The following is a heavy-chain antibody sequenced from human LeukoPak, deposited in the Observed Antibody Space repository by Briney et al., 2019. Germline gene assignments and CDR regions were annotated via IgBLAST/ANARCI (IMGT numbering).Heavy chain of an antibody. CDR1: GFTFSSYV. V-gene: IGHV3-23*01. J-gene: IGHJ5*02. D-gene: IGHD2-15*01. CDR3: ASIVVVVAARFDP. CDR2: ISGSGGST. Sequence: GGSLRLSCAASGFTFSSYVMSWVRQAPGKGLEWVSAISGSGGSTYYADSVMGRFTISRDNSKNTLYLQMNSLRAEDTAVYYCASIVVVVAARFDPWGQGTLVSVSS.